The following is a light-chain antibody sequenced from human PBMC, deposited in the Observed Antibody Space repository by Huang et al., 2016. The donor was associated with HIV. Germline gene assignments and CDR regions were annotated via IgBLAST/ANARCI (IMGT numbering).Light chain of an antibody. CDR2: GAS. V-gene: IGKV3-20*01. Sequence: EIVLTQSPGTLSLSPGERAIFSCRASQSVSSSYLAWYQQKPGQAPRLLIYGASSRATGSPDRFSGSGSGTDFTLTISRLEPEDFAVYYCQQYGSSPVTFGGGTKVEIK. CDR3: QQYGSSPVT. J-gene: IGKJ4*01. CDR1: QSVSSSY.